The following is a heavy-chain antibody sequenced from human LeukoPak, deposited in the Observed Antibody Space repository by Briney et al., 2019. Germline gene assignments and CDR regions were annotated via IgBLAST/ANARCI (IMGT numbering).Heavy chain of an antibody. J-gene: IGHJ4*02. V-gene: IGHV4-38-2*02. D-gene: IGHD3-16*02. CDR1: GYSISSGYY. CDR2: IYHSGST. Sequence: EASETLSLTCTVSGYSISSGYYWGWIRQPPGKGLEWIGSIYHSGSTYYNPSLKSRVTISVDTSKNQFSLKLSSVTAADTAVYYCANLNYDYVWESYRYYFDYWGQGTLVTVSS. CDR3: ANLNYDYVWESYRYYFDY.